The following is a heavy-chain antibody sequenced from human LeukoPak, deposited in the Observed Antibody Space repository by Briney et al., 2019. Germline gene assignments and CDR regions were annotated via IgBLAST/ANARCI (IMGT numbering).Heavy chain of an antibody. Sequence: GGSLRLSCAASGFTFSTYAMCWVRQAPGKGLEWVSAISGSGGSTYYADSVKGRFTISRDNSKNTLYLQMNSLRAEDTAVYYCAKDPEWSPGPGGWFDPWGQGTLVTVSS. CDR2: ISGSGGST. CDR1: GFTFSTYA. CDR3: AKDPEWSPGPGGWFDP. J-gene: IGHJ5*02. V-gene: IGHV3-23*01. D-gene: IGHD3-3*01.